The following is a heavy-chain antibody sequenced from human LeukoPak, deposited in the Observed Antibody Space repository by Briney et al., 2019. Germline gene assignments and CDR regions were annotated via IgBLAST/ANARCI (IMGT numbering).Heavy chain of an antibody. Sequence: PGRSLRLSCAASGFTFSSYGTHWVRQAPGEGLEWVAYIGYDGSNKYCADSMKGRFTISRDNSKNTLYLEMNSLRAEDTAVYYCVKGGDYGSGSYYNVYFYGMDVWGQGTTVIVSS. CDR2: IGYDGSNK. D-gene: IGHD3-10*01. J-gene: IGHJ6*02. CDR1: GFTFSSYG. V-gene: IGHV3-30*18. CDR3: VKGGDYGSGSYYNVYFYGMDV.